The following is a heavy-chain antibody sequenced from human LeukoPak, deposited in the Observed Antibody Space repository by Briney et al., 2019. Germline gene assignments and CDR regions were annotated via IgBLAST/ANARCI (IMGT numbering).Heavy chain of an antibody. CDR2: IYPGDSDT. Sequence: GAALKISWKGAGSRFTSYWIGGGRERPGKGLECMGIIYPGDSDTRYSPSFQRQVPISADKSISTAYLQWSSLKASDTAMYYCARQGSAFDIWGQGTMVTVSS. J-gene: IGHJ3*02. V-gene: IGHV5-51*01. D-gene: IGHD3-10*01. CDR1: GSRFTSYW. CDR3: ARQGSAFDI.